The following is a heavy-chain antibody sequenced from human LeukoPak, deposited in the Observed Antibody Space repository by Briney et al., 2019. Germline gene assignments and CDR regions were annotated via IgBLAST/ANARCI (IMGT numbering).Heavy chain of an antibody. D-gene: IGHD5-24*01. J-gene: IGHJ4*02. V-gene: IGHV4-61*02. Sequence: SQTLSLTCTVSGGSISSGSYYWSWIRQPAGKGLEWIGRIYTSGSTNYNPSLKSRVTISVDTSKNQFSLKLSSVTAADTAVYYCARVSGDGYNLIDYWGQGTLVTVSS. CDR1: GGSISSGSYY. CDR2: IYTSGST. CDR3: ARVSGDGYNLIDY.